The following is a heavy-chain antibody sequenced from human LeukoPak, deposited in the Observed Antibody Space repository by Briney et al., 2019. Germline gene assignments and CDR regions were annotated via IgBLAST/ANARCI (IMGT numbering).Heavy chain of an antibody. J-gene: IGHJ4*02. CDR3: ARDGFGYSYGYFDY. CDR1: GYTFTGYY. V-gene: IGHV1-2*02. CDR2: INPNSGGT. Sequence: ASVKVSCKASGYTFTGYYMHWVRQAPGQGLEWMGWINPNSGGTNYAQKFQGRVTMTRDMSTSTVYMELSSLRSEDTAVYYCARDGFGYSYGYFDYWGQGTLVTVSS. D-gene: IGHD5-18*01.